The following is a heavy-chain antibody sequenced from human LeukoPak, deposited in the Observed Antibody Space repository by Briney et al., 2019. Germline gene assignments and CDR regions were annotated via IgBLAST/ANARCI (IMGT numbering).Heavy chain of an antibody. Sequence: KPSETLSLTCTVSGGSISSYYWSWIRQPPGKGLEWIGYIYYSGSTNYNPSLKSRVTISVDTSKNQFSLKLSSVTAADTAVYYCARDLADRWFGELSSRFDPWGQGTLVTVSS. CDR3: ARDLADRWFGELSSRFDP. J-gene: IGHJ5*02. V-gene: IGHV4-59*01. D-gene: IGHD3-10*01. CDR2: IYYSGST. CDR1: GGSISSYY.